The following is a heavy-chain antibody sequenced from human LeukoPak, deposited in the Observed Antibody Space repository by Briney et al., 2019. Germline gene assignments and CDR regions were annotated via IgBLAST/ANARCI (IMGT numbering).Heavy chain of an antibody. CDR1: GITFSSYD. V-gene: IGHV3-13*01. CDR2: IGTAGDT. Sequence: GGSLRLSCAASGITFSSYDMHWVRQATGKGLEWVSAIGTAGDTYYPGSVKGRFTISRENAKNSLYLQMNSLRAGDTAVYYCARFVWFGEFRGMDVWGQGATVTVSS. CDR3: ARFVWFGEFRGMDV. D-gene: IGHD3-10*01. J-gene: IGHJ6*02.